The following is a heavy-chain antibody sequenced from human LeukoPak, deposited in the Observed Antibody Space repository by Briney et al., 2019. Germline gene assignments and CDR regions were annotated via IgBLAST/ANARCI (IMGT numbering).Heavy chain of an antibody. Sequence: SGGSLRLSCAASGFTFSSYSLCWVRQAPGKGLEWLSYITSSSNTIYYADSVKGRFTISRDNVKNSLYLQMNSLRAEDTAVYYCARDGGYASGGDYNGMDVWGQGTTVTVSS. CDR1: GFTFSSYS. D-gene: IGHD3-10*01. V-gene: IGHV3-48*01. J-gene: IGHJ6*02. CDR2: ITSSSNTI. CDR3: ARDGGYASGGDYNGMDV.